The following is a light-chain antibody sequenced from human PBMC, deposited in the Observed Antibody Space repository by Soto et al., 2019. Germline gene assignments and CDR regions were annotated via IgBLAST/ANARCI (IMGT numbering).Light chain of an antibody. Sequence: QSVLTRPPSASGTPGQRVTISCSGISSNIGSNTVNWYQQLPGTAPKHLIFSNNQRPSGVPDRFSGSKSGTSASLAISGLQPEDEADYYCAAWDDSLSWVFGGGTKLTVL. CDR2: SNN. V-gene: IGLV1-44*01. J-gene: IGLJ3*02. CDR1: SSNIGSNT. CDR3: AAWDDSLSWV.